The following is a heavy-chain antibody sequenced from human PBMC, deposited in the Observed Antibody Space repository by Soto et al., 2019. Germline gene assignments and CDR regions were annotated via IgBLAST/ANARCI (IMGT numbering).Heavy chain of an antibody. D-gene: IGHD2-2*01. CDR1: GYTFTSYA. CDR3: ARETSMDYYYYGMDV. Sequence: ASVKVSCKASGYTFTSYAMHWVRQAPGQRLEWMGWINAGNGNTKYSQKFQGRVTITRDTSASTAYMELSSLRSEDTAVYYCARETSMDYYYYGMDVWGQGTTVTVSS. J-gene: IGHJ6*02. V-gene: IGHV1-3*01. CDR2: INAGNGNT.